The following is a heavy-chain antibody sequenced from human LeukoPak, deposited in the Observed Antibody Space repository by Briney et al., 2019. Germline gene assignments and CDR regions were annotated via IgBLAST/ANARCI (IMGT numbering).Heavy chain of an antibody. D-gene: IGHD3-10*01. Sequence: PGGSLRLSCAASGFTFSSYAMSWVRQAPGKGLEWVSAISGSGGGTYYADSVKGRFTISRDNSKNTLYLQMNSLRAEDTAVYYCAKDPHYYGSGTYPGYWGQGTLVTASS. V-gene: IGHV3-23*01. CDR3: AKDPHYYGSGTYPGY. J-gene: IGHJ4*02. CDR1: GFTFSSYA. CDR2: ISGSGGGT.